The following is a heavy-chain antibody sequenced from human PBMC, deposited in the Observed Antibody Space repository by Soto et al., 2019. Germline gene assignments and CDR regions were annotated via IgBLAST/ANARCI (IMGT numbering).Heavy chain of an antibody. V-gene: IGHV6-1*01. Sequence: SQTLSLTCVISGDGVSSNSAAWNWIRQSPSGGLEWLGRTYYRSKWYNEYAVSVKSRIIINPDTSKNQFSLQLNSVSPKDTAVYYCARSARQMFMVGATPYYFDYWGQGTVVTVSS. J-gene: IGHJ4*02. CDR3: ARSARQMFMVGATPYYFDY. D-gene: IGHD1-26*01. CDR2: TYYRSKWYN. CDR1: GDGVSSNSAA.